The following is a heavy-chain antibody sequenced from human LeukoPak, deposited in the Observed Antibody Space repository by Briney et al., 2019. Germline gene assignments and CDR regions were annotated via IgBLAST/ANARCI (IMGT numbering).Heavy chain of an antibody. CDR2: ISGRGGST. CDR3: AKDSAITGTS. Sequence: GGPLRLSCAASGFTFSSYAMGWVRQAPGKGLGWASAISGRGGSTYYADSVKGRFTISRDNSKNTLYPQMNSLRAEDTAVYYCAKDSAITGTSWGQGTLLTVSS. CDR1: GFTFSSYA. V-gene: IGHV3-23*01. J-gene: IGHJ4*02. D-gene: IGHD1/OR15-1a*01.